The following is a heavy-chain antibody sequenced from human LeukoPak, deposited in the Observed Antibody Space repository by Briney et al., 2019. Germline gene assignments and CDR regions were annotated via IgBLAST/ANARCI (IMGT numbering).Heavy chain of an antibody. Sequence: GGSLRLSCAASGFTFSSYAMSWVRQSPGKGLEWVAAISGSGSSTYYADSMKGRFSISRDNSKNMLYPQMNSLRAVDTAVYYCAKDQRPYYYDSSGYSYAFDIWGQGTMVTVSS. CDR3: AKDQRPYYYDSSGYSYAFDI. CDR1: GFTFSSYA. V-gene: IGHV3-23*01. J-gene: IGHJ3*02. CDR2: ISGSGSST. D-gene: IGHD3-22*01.